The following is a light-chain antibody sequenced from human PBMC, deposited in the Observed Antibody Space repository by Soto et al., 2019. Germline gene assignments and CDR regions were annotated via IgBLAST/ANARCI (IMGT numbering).Light chain of an antibody. CDR2: DAS. CDR3: QQRSHGLT. CDR1: QSVNYY. J-gene: IGKJ4*01. V-gene: IGKV3-11*01. Sequence: DILLTQSPGTLSLSPGDRAPLSCRASQSVNYYVAWYQQRPGQAPRLLIYDASNRAPGIPDRFSGSGSGTGFTLTISSLEPEDFAVYYCQQRSHGLTFGGGTKV.